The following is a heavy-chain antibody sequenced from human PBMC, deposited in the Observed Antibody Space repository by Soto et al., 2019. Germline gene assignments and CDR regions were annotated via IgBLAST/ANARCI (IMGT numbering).Heavy chain of an antibody. J-gene: IGHJ4*02. CDR1: GFTFSSYA. Sequence: PGGSLRLSCAASGFTFSSYAMSWVRQAPGKGLEWVSAISGSGGSTYYADSVKGRFTISRDNVKNSLYLQMNSLRAEDTAVYYCARDAKQTDDYWGQGTLVTVSS. V-gene: IGHV3-23*01. D-gene: IGHD6-13*01. CDR2: ISGSGGST. CDR3: ARDAKQTDDY.